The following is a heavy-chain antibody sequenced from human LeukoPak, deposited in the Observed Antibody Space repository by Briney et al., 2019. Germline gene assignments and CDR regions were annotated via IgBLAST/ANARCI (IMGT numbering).Heavy chain of an antibody. D-gene: IGHD2-15*01. V-gene: IGHV3-53*01. CDR2: IYSGGST. J-gene: IGHJ6*02. CDR1: GFTVSSNY. Sequence: GGSLRLSCAASGFTVSSNYMSWVRQAPGKGLEWVSVIYSGGSTYYADSVKGRFTISRDNSKNTLYLQMNSLRAEDTAVYYCARVRPVYCSGGSCYGMDVWGQGTTVTVSS. CDR3: ARVRPVYCSGGSCYGMDV.